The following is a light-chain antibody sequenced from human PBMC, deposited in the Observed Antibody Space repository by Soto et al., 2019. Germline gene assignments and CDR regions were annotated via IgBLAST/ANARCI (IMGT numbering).Light chain of an antibody. J-gene: IGKJ1*01. CDR1: RDVGSD. CDR3: LRHDLYPWT. V-gene: IGKV1-17*01. Sequence: QMTQSPSSLSASVGEKIIITCRASRDVGSDVSWYQQKPGQAPKLLIYAASNLYTGVPSRFSGSRSGTEFTLTISSLQPEDFATYYCLRHDLYPWTFGQGTKVDIK. CDR2: AAS.